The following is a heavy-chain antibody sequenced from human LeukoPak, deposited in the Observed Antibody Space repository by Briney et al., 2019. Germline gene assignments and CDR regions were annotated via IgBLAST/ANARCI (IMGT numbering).Heavy chain of an antibody. J-gene: IGHJ4*02. V-gene: IGHV4-61*08. CDR3: ARHASRLANSPVGY. Sequence: PSQTLSLTCTVSGGSISSGGYYWSWIRQPPGKGLEWIGYIYYSGSTNYNPSLKSRVTISLDTSKNQFSLKVSSVTAADTAVYYCARHASRLANSPVGYWGQGTLVTVSS. CDR1: GGSISSGGYY. CDR2: IYYSGST. D-gene: IGHD4-23*01.